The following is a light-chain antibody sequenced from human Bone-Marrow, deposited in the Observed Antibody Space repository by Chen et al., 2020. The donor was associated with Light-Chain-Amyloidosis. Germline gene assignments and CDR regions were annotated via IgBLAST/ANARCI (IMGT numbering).Light chain of an antibody. CDR2: GDF. CDR3: CAYTGSSTWV. Sequence: QSALTQPASVSGSPGQSITISFTSSNSDVGNYNLGSWYQHHPGKAPKLIIYGDFKRPSGVSNRFSGSKSGNTASLTISGLQNEDEAHYHCCAYTGSSTWVFGGGTKLTIL. CDR1: NSDVGNYNL. V-gene: IGLV2-23*01. J-gene: IGLJ3*02.